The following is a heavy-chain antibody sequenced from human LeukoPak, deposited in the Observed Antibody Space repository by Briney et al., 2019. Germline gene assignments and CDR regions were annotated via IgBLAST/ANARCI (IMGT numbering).Heavy chain of an antibody. CDR1: GFTFSSYA. CDR3: ARCSSGYPFDY. Sequence: GGSLRLSCAASGFTFSSYAMSWVRQAPGKGLEWVSSISGSATSTYYADSVKGRFTISRDNAKNSLYLQMNSLRAEDTAVYYCARCSSGYPFDYWGQGTLVTVSS. D-gene: IGHD3-22*01. J-gene: IGHJ4*02. V-gene: IGHV3-23*01. CDR2: ISGSATST.